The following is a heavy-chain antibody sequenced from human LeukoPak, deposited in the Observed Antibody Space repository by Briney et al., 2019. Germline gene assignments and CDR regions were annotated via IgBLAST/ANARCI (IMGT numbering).Heavy chain of an antibody. D-gene: IGHD1-26*01. J-gene: IGHJ4*02. CDR1: GGSISSSNW. CDR3: ARDSSGKYYFDY. Sequence: SETLSLTCAVSGGSISSSNWWSWVRQPPGQGLEWIGEIYHSGSTNYNPSLKSRVTISVDKSKNQFSLKLSSVTAADTAVYYCARDSSGKYYFDYWGQGTLVTVSS. CDR2: IYHSGST. V-gene: IGHV4-4*02.